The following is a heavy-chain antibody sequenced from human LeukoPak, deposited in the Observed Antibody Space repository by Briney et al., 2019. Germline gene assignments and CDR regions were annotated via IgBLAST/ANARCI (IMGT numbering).Heavy chain of an antibody. CDR1: GFTFSTYD. Sequence: GGSLRLSCAASGFTFSTYDMQWVRQAPGKGLEWVAVIWYDGSNKYYADSVKGRFTISRDKSKNTVYLQMSSLRGEDTAVYYCARVIRDGYNPDYWGQGTLVTVSS. J-gene: IGHJ4*02. D-gene: IGHD5-24*01. CDR3: ARVIRDGYNPDY. CDR2: IWYDGSNK. V-gene: IGHV3-33*01.